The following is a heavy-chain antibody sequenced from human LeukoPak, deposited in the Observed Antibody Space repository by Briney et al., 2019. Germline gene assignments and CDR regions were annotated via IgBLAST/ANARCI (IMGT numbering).Heavy chain of an antibody. J-gene: IGHJ4*02. CDR1: GFTFSTYG. V-gene: IGHV3-33*01. Sequence: SGGSLRLSCAASGFTFSTYGMHCVRQAPGKGLEWVAVIWNDGSNKYYADSVKGRFTISRDNSKNTLYLQMNILRAEDTAVYSCARASVPCDYWGQGTLVTVSS. CDR2: IWNDGSNK. CDR3: ARASVPCDY. D-gene: IGHD3-10*01.